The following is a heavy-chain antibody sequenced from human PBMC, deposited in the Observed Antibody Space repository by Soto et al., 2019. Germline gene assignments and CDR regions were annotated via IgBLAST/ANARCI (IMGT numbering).Heavy chain of an antibody. CDR3: ARLIGTSWFVG. CDR1: GDSVSSNIVT. CDR2: TYYRSQWFN. D-gene: IGHD6-13*01. V-gene: IGHV6-1*01. Sequence: PSQTLSLTCAISGDSVSSNIVTWDWIRQSPSRGLEWLGRTYYRSQWFNDYAVSVKSRMTINADTSKNQFSLQLNYVTPEDTAVYYCARLIGTSWFVGWGQGNPVTFSS. J-gene: IGHJ4*02.